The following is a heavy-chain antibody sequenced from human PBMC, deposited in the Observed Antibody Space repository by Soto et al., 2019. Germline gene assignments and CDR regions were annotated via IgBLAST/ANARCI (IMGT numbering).Heavy chain of an antibody. J-gene: IGHJ4*02. V-gene: IGHV3-23*01. CDR3: AKILPAYLYGGFDY. D-gene: IGHD2-15*01. Sequence: GGSLRLFCVASGFTYFTYAMSWVRQAPGKGLEWVSTVSNSGGATYSAVSVKGRFTISRDNSKKTLYLQMNSLRAEDTAVYYCAKILPAYLYGGFDYWGQGTLVTVSS. CDR2: VSNSGGAT. CDR1: GFTYFTYA.